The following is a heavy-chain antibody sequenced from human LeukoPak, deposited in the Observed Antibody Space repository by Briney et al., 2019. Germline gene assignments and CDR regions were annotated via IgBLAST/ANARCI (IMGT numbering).Heavy chain of an antibody. CDR2: ISGSGGST. J-gene: IGHJ4*02. Sequence: GVSLRLSCAASGFTFSSYGMSWVRQAPGKGLEWVSAISGSGGSTYYADSVRGRFTISRDNSKNTLYLQMNSLRAEDTAVYYCAKDSEGGSSGYYYLVHFDYWGQGTLVTVSS. V-gene: IGHV3-23*01. CDR1: GFTFSSYG. CDR3: AKDSEGGSSGYYYLVHFDY. D-gene: IGHD3-22*01.